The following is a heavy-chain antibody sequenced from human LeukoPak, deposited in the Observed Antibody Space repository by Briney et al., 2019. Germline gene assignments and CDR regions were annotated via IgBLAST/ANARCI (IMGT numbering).Heavy chain of an antibody. V-gene: IGHV4-4*07. J-gene: IGHJ6*03. CDR3: ATSSGWSPYYYYMDV. CDR2: IYTSGST. Sequence: SETLSLTCTVSGGSISNYDWSWIRQPAGKGLEWIGRIYTSGSTSSNPSLKSRVTISIDTSKNQFSLKLSSVTAADTAVYYCATSSGWSPYYYYMDVWGKGTTVTISS. CDR1: GGSISNYD. D-gene: IGHD6-19*01.